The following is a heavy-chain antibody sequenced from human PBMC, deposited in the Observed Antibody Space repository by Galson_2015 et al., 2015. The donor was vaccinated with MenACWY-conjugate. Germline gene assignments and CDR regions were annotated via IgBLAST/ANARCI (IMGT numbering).Heavy chain of an antibody. J-gene: IGHJ4*02. CDR2: ITPFFGKA. CDR1: GGTFSTYT. D-gene: IGHD4-23*01. V-gene: IGHV1-69*06. Sequence: SVKVSCKASGGTFSTYTFSWVRQAPGQGLEWMGGITPFFGKANYAQKFQGRLTITADKSTSTAYMELSSLRSEDTAVYYCAREGKSNDYGGNSADYWGQGTLVTVSS. CDR3: AREGKSNDYGGNSADY.